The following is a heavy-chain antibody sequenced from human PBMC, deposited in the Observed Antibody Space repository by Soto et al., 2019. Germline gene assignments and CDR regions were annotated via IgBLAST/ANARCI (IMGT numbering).Heavy chain of an antibody. CDR2: IYSTENT. V-gene: IGHV4-39*01. CDR3: ARLNGYCVSTGCHGYYGMDV. D-gene: IGHD2-2*03. CDR1: GGSVSSNSYS. Sequence: SETLSLTCTVSGGSVSSNSYSWGWIRQSPGKGLEWIGIIYSTENTYYHPPLLSRVTISADTSMNEFSLRLSSVTAADTAVYYCARLNGYCVSTGCHGYYGMDVWGQGTTVTVSS. J-gene: IGHJ6*02.